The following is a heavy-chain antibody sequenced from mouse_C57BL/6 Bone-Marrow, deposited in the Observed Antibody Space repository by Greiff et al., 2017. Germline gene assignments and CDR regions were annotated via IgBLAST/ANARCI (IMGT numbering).Heavy chain of an antibody. CDR3: TTRYGRDY. D-gene: IGHD1-1*01. Sequence: EVQLQQSGAELVRPGASVKLSCTASGFNIKDDYMPWVKQRPEQGLEWIGWIDPENGDTEYASKFQGKATITADTSSNTAYLQLSSLTSEDTAVYYCTTRYGRDYGGQGTTLPVSS. CDR1: GFNIKDDY. V-gene: IGHV14-4*01. CDR2: IDPENGDT. J-gene: IGHJ2*01.